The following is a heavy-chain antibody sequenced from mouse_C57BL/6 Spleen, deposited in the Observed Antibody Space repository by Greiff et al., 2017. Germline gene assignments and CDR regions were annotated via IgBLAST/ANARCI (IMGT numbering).Heavy chain of an antibody. J-gene: IGHJ2*01. D-gene: IGHD1-1*01. CDR3: ARYYGTYFDY. CDR2: IDPSDSYT. CDR1: GYTFTSYW. Sequence: QVQLQQPGAELVMPGASVKLSCKASGYTFTSYWMHWVKQRPGQGLEWIGEIDPSDSYTNSNQKFKGKSTLTVDKSSSAAYVQLSSLTSEDSAVYYCARYYGTYFDYWGQGTTLTVSS. V-gene: IGHV1-69*01.